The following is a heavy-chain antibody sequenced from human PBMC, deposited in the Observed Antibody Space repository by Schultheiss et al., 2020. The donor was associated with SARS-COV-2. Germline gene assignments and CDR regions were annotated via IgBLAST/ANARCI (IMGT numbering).Heavy chain of an antibody. D-gene: IGHD5-18*01. Sequence: QTLSLTCAVYGGSFSGYYWSWIRQPPGKGLEWIGRIYTSGSTNYNPSLKSRVTMSVDTSKNQFSLKLSSVTAADTAVYVCARSPTRYSYGFNYFDYWGQGTLVTVSS. J-gene: IGHJ4*02. V-gene: IGHV4-59*10. CDR1: GGSFSGYY. CDR2: IYTSGST. CDR3: ARSPTRYSYGFNYFDY.